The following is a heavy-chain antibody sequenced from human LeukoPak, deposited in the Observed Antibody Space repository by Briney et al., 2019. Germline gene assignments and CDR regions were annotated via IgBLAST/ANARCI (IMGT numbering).Heavy chain of an antibody. CDR1: GYTFTGYY. CDR3: ARENRVVVPAAILDY. CDR2: INPNSGGT. Sequence: ASVKVSRKASGYTFTGYYMHRVRQAPGQGLEWMGWINPNSGGTNYAQKFQGRVTMTRDTSISTAYMELSRLRSDDTAVYYCARENRVVVPAAILDYWGQGTLVTVSS. V-gene: IGHV1-2*02. D-gene: IGHD2-2*01. J-gene: IGHJ4*02.